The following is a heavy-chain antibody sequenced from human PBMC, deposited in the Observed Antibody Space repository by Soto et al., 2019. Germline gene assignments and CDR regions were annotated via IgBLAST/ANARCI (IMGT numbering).Heavy chain of an antibody. J-gene: IGHJ4*02. Sequence: QVQLVQSGAEVKKPGSSVKVSCKASGGTFSSYAISWVRQAPGQGLEWMGGIIPIFGTANYAQKFQGRVTITADESTSTAYMELRSLRSEDTAMYYCARDRPEYYYDSSGYYSGAFDYWGQGTLVTVSS. V-gene: IGHV1-69*01. CDR3: ARDRPEYYYDSSGYYSGAFDY. CDR1: GGTFSSYA. D-gene: IGHD3-22*01. CDR2: IIPIFGTA.